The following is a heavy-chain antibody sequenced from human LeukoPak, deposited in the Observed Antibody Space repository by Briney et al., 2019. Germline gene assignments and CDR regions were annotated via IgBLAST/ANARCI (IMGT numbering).Heavy chain of an antibody. CDR3: VREAGLAFDI. V-gene: IGHV3-21*06. CDR2: ISRDSRYI. D-gene: IGHD3-10*01. J-gene: IGHJ3*02. CDR1: GLSFSSYR. Sequence: GGSLRLSCAASGLSFSSYRFDWVRQAPGKGLEWVSTISRDSRYIFYADSVRGRLTLSRDNAKNSLYLQMNSLRAEDTAIYYYVREAGLAFDIWGQGTMVTVSS.